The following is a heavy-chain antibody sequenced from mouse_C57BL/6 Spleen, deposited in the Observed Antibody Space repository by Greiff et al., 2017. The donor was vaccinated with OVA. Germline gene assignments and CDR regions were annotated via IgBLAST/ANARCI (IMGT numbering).Heavy chain of an antibody. D-gene: IGHD2-3*01. J-gene: IGHJ2*01. Sequence: QVQLQQPGAELVKPGASVKMSCKASGYTFTSYWITWVKQRPGQGLEWIGDIYPGSGSTNYNEKFKSKATLTVDTSSGTAYMQLSSLTSEDAAVYYCRGWLPYFDYWGQGTTLTVSS. CDR3: RGWLPYFDY. CDR2: IYPGSGST. V-gene: IGHV1-55*01. CDR1: GYTFTSYW.